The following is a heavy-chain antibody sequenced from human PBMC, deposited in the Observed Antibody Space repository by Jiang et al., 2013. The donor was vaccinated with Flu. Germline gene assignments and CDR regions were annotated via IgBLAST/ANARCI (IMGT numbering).Heavy chain of an antibody. CDR1: GGSISSYY. CDR3: ARQGSIAVAGTLYFDY. CDR2: IYYSGST. D-gene: IGHD6-19*01. J-gene: IGHJ4*02. V-gene: IGHV4-59*08. Sequence: GPGLVKPSETLSLTCTVSGGSISSYYWSWIRQPPGKGLEWIGYIYYSGSTNYNPSLKSRVTISVDTSKNQFSLKLSSVTAADTAVYYCARQGSIAVAGTLYFDYWGQGTLV.